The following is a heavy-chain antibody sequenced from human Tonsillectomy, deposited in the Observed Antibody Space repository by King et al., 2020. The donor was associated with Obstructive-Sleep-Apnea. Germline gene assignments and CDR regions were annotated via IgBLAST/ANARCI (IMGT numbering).Heavy chain of an antibody. D-gene: IGHD3-22*01. CDR1: GFSLSDYY. CDR3: AREVDSDDAFDI. V-gene: IGHV3-53*04. J-gene: IGHJ3*02. CDR2: MYSDTST. Sequence: VQLVESGGGLVQPGGSLRLSCVASGFSLSDYYMSLVRQAPGKGLEWVSVMYSDTSTYHADSVKGRFTIATHSSKNTLYLEMNSLKTTDTAVYYCAREVDSDDAFDIWGQGTMVTVSS.